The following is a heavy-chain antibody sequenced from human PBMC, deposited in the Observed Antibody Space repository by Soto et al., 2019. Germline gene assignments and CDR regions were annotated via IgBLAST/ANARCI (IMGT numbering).Heavy chain of an antibody. CDR3: ARGGGPIAAALSLFDY. CDR1: RDSVSSNSAA. CDR2: TYYRSKWYN. Sequence: SQTLSLTCAISRDSVSSNSAAWNWIRQSPSRGLEWLGRTYYRSKWYNDYAVSVKSRITINPDTSKNQFSLQLNSVTPEDTAVYYCARGGGPIAAALSLFDYWGQGTLVTVSS. V-gene: IGHV6-1*01. D-gene: IGHD6-13*01. J-gene: IGHJ4*02.